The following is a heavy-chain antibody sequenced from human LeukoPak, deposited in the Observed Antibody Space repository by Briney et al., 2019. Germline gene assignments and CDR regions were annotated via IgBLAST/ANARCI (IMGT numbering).Heavy chain of an antibody. V-gene: IGHV3-74*01. CDR2: INSDGSST. CDR1: GFTFSSYW. CDR3: ASPIHDYGDYGALAGYYYGMDV. J-gene: IGHJ6*02. D-gene: IGHD4-17*01. Sequence: GGSLRLSCAASGFTFSSYWMHWVRQAPGKGLVWVSRINSDGSSTSYADSVKGRFTISRDNAKNTLYLQMNSLRAEDTAVYYCASPIHDYGDYGALAGYYYGMDVWGQGTTVTVSS.